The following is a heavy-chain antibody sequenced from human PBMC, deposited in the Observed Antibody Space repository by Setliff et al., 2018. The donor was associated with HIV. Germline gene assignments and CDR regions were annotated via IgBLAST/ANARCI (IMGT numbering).Heavy chain of an antibody. CDR2: IHYSGST. Sequence: PSETLSLTCTVSGGSISSHYWSWIRQPPGKGLEWIGSIHYSGSTNYNPSLESRVTISVDTSKNQFSLRLSSVTAADTAVYYCARDNYYNFWSGYWGMDVWGQGTTVTVSS. V-gene: IGHV4-59*11. CDR3: ARDNYYNFWSGYWGMDV. CDR1: GGSISSHY. D-gene: IGHD3-3*01. J-gene: IGHJ6*02.